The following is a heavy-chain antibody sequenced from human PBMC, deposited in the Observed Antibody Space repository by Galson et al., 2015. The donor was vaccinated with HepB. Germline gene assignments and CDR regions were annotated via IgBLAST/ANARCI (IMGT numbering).Heavy chain of an antibody. V-gene: IGHV1-69*04. Sequence: SVKVSCKASGGTFSSYAISWVRQAPGQGLEWMGRIIPILGIANYAQKFQGRVTITADKSTSTAYMELSSLRPEDTAVYYCARDRDIVVVPAATRGFDPWGQGTLVTVSS. D-gene: IGHD2-2*01. CDR3: ARDRDIVVVPAATRGFDP. J-gene: IGHJ5*02. CDR2: IIPILGIA. CDR1: GGTFSSYA.